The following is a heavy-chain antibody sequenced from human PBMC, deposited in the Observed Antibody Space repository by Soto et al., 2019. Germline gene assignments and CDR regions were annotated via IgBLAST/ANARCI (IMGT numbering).Heavy chain of an antibody. CDR3: ARVRDYIWGSYRYCAFDI. Sequence: SETLSLTCAVYGGTFSGYYWSWIRQHPGKGLEWIGYIYYSGSTYYNPSLKSRVTISVDTSKNQFSLKLSSVTAADTAVYYCARVRDYIWGSYRYCAFDIWGQGTMVTVSS. D-gene: IGHD3-16*02. CDR2: IYYSGST. V-gene: IGHV4-31*11. CDR1: GGTFSGYY. J-gene: IGHJ3*02.